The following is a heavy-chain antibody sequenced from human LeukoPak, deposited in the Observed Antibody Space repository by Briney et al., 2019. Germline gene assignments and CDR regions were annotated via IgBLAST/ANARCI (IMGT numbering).Heavy chain of an antibody. CDR1: GLTFSSYG. Sequence: AGGSLRLSCAASGLTFSSYGMHWVRQAPGKGLEWVAVISYDGRNKYYADSVKGRFTISRDNSKNTLYLQMNSLRAEDTAVYYCAKGKDYVQYYYFGMDVWGQGTTVIVSS. CDR3: AKGKDYVQYYYFGMDV. J-gene: IGHJ6*02. D-gene: IGHD4-17*01. V-gene: IGHV3-30*18. CDR2: ISYDGRNK.